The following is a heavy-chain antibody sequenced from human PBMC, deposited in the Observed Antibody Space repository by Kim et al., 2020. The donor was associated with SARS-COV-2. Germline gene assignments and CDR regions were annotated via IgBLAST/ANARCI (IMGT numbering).Heavy chain of an antibody. J-gene: IGHJ4*02. CDR3: TRRSIAAAGHDY. Sequence: GGSLRLSCAASGFSFSGSAMHWVSQASGKGLEWVGRIRSKANSYAKAYAASVKGRITIPRDDSKNTAYLQMNSLKTEDTAVYYCTRRSIAAAGHDYWGQGTLVTVSS. CDR2: IRSKANSYAK. D-gene: IGHD6-13*01. V-gene: IGHV3-73*01. CDR1: GFSFSGSA.